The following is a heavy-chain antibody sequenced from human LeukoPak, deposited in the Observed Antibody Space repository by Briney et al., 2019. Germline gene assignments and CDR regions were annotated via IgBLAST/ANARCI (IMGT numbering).Heavy chain of an antibody. CDR3: ARLLRLDYSTADSYFAY. CDR2: IYPGGSDT. D-gene: IGHD4-11*01. CDR1: GFHFNSYC. V-gene: IGHV5-51*01. J-gene: IGHJ4*02. Sequence: GFHFNSYCIDWVRPGPGKGVEWRGIIYPGGSDTRYSPSFQGPVTISADKSLSTAYLQWSSLKAPDTAMYYCARLLRLDYSTADSYFAYWGEGTL.